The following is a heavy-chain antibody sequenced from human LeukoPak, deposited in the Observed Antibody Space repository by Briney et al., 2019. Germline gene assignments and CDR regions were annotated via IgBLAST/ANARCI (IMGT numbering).Heavy chain of an antibody. V-gene: IGHV3-30-3*01. CDR1: GFTFSSYA. CDR2: ISYDGSNK. D-gene: IGHD1-26*01. Sequence: GRSLRLSCAASGFTFSSYAMHWVRQAPGKGLEWVAVISYDGSNKYYADSVKGRLTISRDNSKNTLYLQMNSLRAEDTAVYYCARGVGATNHFDYWGQGTLVTVSS. J-gene: IGHJ4*02. CDR3: ARGVGATNHFDY.